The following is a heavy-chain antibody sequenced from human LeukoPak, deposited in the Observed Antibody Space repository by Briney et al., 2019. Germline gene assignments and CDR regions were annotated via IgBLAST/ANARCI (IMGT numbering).Heavy chain of an antibody. D-gene: IGHD2-15*01. J-gene: IGHJ4*02. Sequence: GGSLRLSCAVSGFTVSGNYMSWIRQAPGKGLEWVSATIGGGDDTYHADSVKGRFTISRDNSRNTLYMQMNNLRAEDTAIYYCAKSILARCSGATCYPFDYWGQGTPVTVSS. V-gene: IGHV3-23*01. CDR1: GFTVSGNY. CDR2: TIGGGDDT. CDR3: AKSILARCSGATCYPFDY.